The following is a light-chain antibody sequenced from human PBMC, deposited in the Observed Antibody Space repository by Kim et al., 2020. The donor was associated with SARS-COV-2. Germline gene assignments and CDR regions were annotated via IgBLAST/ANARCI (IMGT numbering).Light chain of an antibody. V-gene: IGLV3-19*01. Sequence: SSELTQDPAVSVALGQTVRITCQGDSLKTYYATWYQQKPGQAPIVVIYGKNNRPSGIPDRFSGSSSGNTASLTITGAQAEDEADYYCNSRDSSGNRVVFG. CDR2: GKN. CDR1: SLKTYY. J-gene: IGLJ2*01. CDR3: NSRDSSGNRVV.